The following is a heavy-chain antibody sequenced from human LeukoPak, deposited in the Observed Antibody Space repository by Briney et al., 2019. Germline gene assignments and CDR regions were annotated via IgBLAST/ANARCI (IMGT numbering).Heavy chain of an antibody. V-gene: IGHV4-59*01. D-gene: IGHD3-10*01. CDR1: GGSISSYY. Sequence: SETLSLTCTVSGGSISSYYWSWIRQPPGKGLEWIGYIYYSGSTNYNPSLKSRVTISVDTSKNQFSLKLSSVTAADTAVYYCARGSGPDYWGQGTLVTVSS. CDR3: ARGSGPDY. J-gene: IGHJ4*02. CDR2: IYYSGST.